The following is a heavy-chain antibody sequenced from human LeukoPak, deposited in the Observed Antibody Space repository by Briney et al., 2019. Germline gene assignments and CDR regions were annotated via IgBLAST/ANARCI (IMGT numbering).Heavy chain of an antibody. CDR3: VRGSLRLPRSTPDY. CDR2: ISSDGSVT. V-gene: IGHV3-74*03. D-gene: IGHD2-21*02. CDR1: GFSFSNYW. Sequence: GESLRLSCAVSGFSFSNYWMHWVRQDPGKGLVWVSYISSDGSVTKYAASVKGRFTISRDNAVNTLYLQMNSLGVEDTAVYYCVRGSLRLPRSTPDYWGQGTLVTVSS. J-gene: IGHJ4*02.